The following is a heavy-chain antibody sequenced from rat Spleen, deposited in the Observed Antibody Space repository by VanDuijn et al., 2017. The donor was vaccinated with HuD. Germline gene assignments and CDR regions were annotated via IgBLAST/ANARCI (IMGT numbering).Heavy chain of an antibody. CDR3: TRHFSPADYYSSFPVLY. Sequence: EVQLVESGGGLVQPGRSLKLSCAASGFTFSDYNMAWVRQAPKKGLEWAATITHDGSGSYYRDSVKGRFTISRDNAKSTLYLQMDSLRSEDTATYYCTRHFSPADYYSSFPVLYWGQGTLVTVSS. CDR2: ITHDGSGS. D-gene: IGHD1-2*01. V-gene: IGHV5-7*01. CDR1: GFTFSDYN. J-gene: IGHJ3*01.